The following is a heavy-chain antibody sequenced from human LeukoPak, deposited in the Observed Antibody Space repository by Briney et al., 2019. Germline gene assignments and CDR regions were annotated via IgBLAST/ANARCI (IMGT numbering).Heavy chain of an antibody. Sequence: GGSLRLSCAASGFTFSSYGMHWVRQAPGKGLEWVAVISYDGSNKYYADSVKGRFTISRDNSKNTLYLQMNSLRAEDTAVHYCAKGAYSSGWGYFGYWGQGTLVTVSS. J-gene: IGHJ4*02. D-gene: IGHD6-19*01. V-gene: IGHV3-30*18. CDR2: ISYDGSNK. CDR1: GFTFSSYG. CDR3: AKGAYSSGWGYFGY.